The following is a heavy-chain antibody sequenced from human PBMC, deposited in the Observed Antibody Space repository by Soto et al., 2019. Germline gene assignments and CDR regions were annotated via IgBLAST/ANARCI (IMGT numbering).Heavy chain of an antibody. CDR1: GGTFSSYA. D-gene: IGHD3-22*01. CDR3: ARRVDSSGYYIDPHNWFDP. V-gene: IGHV1-69*13. CDR2: IIPIFGTA. Sequence: SVKVSCKASGGTFSSYAISWVRQAPGQGLEWMGGIIPIFGTANYAQKFQGRVTITADESTSTAYMELSSLRSEDTAVYYCARRVDSSGYYIDPHNWFDPWGQGTLVTVSS. J-gene: IGHJ5*02.